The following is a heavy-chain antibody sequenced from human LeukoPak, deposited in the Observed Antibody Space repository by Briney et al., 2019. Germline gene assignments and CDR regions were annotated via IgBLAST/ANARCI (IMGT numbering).Heavy chain of an antibody. D-gene: IGHD2-2*02. CDR3: AKAQCSSASCYNFDY. CDR2: ISGSGGAT. Sequence: GGSLRLSCAASGFTFSSYAMSWVRQAPGKGLEWLSGISGSGGATYYADSAKGRFTISRDNSKNTLYLQMKSLRAEDTAVYYCAKAQCSSASCYNFDYWGQGTLVTVSS. J-gene: IGHJ4*02. CDR1: GFTFSSYA. V-gene: IGHV3-23*01.